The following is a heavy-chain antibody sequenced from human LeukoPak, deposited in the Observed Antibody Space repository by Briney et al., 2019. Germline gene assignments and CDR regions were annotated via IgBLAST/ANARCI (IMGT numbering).Heavy chain of an antibody. Sequence: GGSLRLSCAASGFTFSGFEMNWVRQAPGKGLEWVSYSSSSGSTIYYADSVKGRFTVSRDNAKNSLSLQMNSLRAEDTADYYCARDPGHCSSTSCYKFFDYWGQGTLVTVSS. CDR3: ARDPGHCSSTSCYKFFDY. CDR1: GFTFSGFE. D-gene: IGHD2-2*02. J-gene: IGHJ4*02. V-gene: IGHV3-48*03. CDR2: SSSSGSTI.